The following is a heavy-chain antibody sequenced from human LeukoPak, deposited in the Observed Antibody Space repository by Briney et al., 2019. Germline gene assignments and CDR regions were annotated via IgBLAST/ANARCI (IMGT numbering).Heavy chain of an antibody. V-gene: IGHV3-48*01. D-gene: IGHD5-18*01. CDR2: ISSSSSTI. CDR3: ASGIQLWFFDY. J-gene: IGHJ4*02. CDR1: GFTFSSYS. Sequence: PGGSLRLSCAASGFTFSSYSMNWVRQATGKGLEWVSYISSSSSTIYYADSVKGRFTISRDNAKNSLYLQMNSLRAEDTAVYYCASGIQLWFFDYWGQGTLVTVSS.